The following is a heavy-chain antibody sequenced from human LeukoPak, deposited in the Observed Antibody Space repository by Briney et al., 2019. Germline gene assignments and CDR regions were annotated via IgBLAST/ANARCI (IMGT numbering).Heavy chain of an antibody. Sequence: PSETLSLTCTVSGGPISSYYWSWIRQSPGKGLEWIGYIDYSGSAYYNPSFKSRVTISVDTAKSQFSLKLSSVTAADTAVYYCARCKDYVWGSYRTWGQGTLVTVSS. CDR1: GGPISSYY. CDR3: ARCKDYVWGSYRT. CDR2: IDYSGSA. D-gene: IGHD3-16*01. V-gene: IGHV4-59*12. J-gene: IGHJ5*02.